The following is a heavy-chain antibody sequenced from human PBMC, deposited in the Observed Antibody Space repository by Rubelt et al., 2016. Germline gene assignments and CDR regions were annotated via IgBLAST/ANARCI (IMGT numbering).Heavy chain of an antibody. CDR1: GFTFSDYA. CDR2: ITASGGGT. V-gene: IGHV3-23*01. Sequence: LSCAASGFTFSDYALAWVRQAPGKGLEWVSSITASGGGTNYADSVKGRFTISRDNAKNSLYLQMNSLRDEDTAVYYCAREGFPARYMITFSPRVFDYWGQGTLVTVSS. J-gene: IGHJ4*02. CDR3: AREGFPARYMITFSPRVFDY. D-gene: IGHD3-16*01.